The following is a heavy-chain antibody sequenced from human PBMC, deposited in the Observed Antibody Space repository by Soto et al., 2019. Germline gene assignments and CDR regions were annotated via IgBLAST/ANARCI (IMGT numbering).Heavy chain of an antibody. D-gene: IGHD1-26*01. Sequence: QVQLVQSGAEVKKPGASVTVSCKASGYTFTSYGISWVRQAPGQGLEWMGWISAYNGNTNYAQKLQGRVTMTTDTSTRTAYMELRGLRSDDTAGYYCAIPPSGRKRGVWAAAFDIWGQGTMVTVSS. CDR1: GYTFTSYG. CDR3: AIPPSGRKRGVWAAAFDI. CDR2: ISAYNGNT. V-gene: IGHV1-18*04. J-gene: IGHJ3*02.